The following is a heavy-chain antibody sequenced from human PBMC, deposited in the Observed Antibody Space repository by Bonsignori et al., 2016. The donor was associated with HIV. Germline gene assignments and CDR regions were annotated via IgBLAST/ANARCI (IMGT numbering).Heavy chain of an antibody. CDR3: AKEGTYYYGSGSPED. Sequence: WIRQPPGKGLEWVSAISGSGGSTYYADSVKGRFTISRDNSKNTLYLQMNSLRAEDTAVYYCAKEGTYYYGSGSPEDWGQGTLVTVSS. V-gene: IGHV3-23*01. D-gene: IGHD3-10*01. CDR2: ISGSGGST. J-gene: IGHJ4*02.